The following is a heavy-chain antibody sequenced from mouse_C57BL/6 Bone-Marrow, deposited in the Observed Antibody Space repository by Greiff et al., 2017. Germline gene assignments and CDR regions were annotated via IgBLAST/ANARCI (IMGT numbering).Heavy chain of an antibody. CDR2: IDPNSGGT. CDR1: GYTFTSYW. Sequence: QVQLQQPGAELVKPGASVKLSCKASGYTFTSYWMHWVKQRPGRGLEWIGRIDPNSGGTKYNEKFKSKATLTVDTPSSTAYMQLSSLTSEDSAVYYCARSRNITSEVATLRDAMDYWGQGTSVTVAS. V-gene: IGHV1-72*01. CDR3: ARSRNITSEVATLRDAMDY. D-gene: IGHD1-1*01. J-gene: IGHJ4*01.